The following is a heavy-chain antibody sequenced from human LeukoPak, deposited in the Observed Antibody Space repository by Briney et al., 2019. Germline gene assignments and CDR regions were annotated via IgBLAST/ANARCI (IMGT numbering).Heavy chain of an antibody. CDR3: ARSQSSSLIDY. CDR1: GFSFSAYG. V-gene: IGHV3-33*01. D-gene: IGHD6-13*01. J-gene: IGHJ4*02. Sequence: PGGSLRLPCAASGFSFSAYGVHWVRQAPGKGLEWVAVIWYDGSSKDYADSVKGRFTFSRDNSKNTLYLQMNSLTVEDTAVYYCARSQSSSLIDYWGQGTLVTVSS. CDR2: IWYDGSSK.